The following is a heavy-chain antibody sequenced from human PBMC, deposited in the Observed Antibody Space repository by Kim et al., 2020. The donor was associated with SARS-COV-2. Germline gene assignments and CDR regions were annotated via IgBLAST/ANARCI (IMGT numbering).Heavy chain of an antibody. D-gene: IGHD3-9*01. J-gene: IGHJ6*02. CDR3: ARGYDILTGYYNPLLRYYYYGMDV. V-gene: IGHV3-21*01. Sequence: GGSLRLSCAASGFTFSSYSMNWVRQAPGKGLEWVSSISSSSSYTYYADSVKGRFTISRDNAKNSLYLQMNSLRAEDTAVYYCARGYDILTGYYNPLLRYYYYGMDVWGQGTTVTVSS. CDR2: ISSSSSYT. CDR1: GFTFSSYS.